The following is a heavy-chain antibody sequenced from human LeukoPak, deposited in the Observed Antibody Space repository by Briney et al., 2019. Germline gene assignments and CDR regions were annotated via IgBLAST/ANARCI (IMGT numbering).Heavy chain of an antibody. J-gene: IGHJ3*02. CDR2: IIPIFGTA. CDR3: ARSPDRSAFDI. Sequence: SVKVSCKASGGTFSSYAISWVRQAPGQGLEWVGRIIPIFGTANYAQKLQGRVTITTDESTSTAYMELSSLRSEDTAVYYCARSPDRSAFDIWGQGTMVTVSS. CDR1: GGTFSSYA. V-gene: IGHV1-69*05.